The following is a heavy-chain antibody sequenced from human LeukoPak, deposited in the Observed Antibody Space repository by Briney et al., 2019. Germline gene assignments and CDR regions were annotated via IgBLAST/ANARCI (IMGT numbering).Heavy chain of an antibody. D-gene: IGHD5-18*01. CDR3: ARDLQFGYSYGYPDY. CDR2: ISSSGSTI. Sequence: GGSLKLSCAASGFTFSSYEMNWVRKAPGKGREWVSYISSSGSTIYYAVSVKGRFTISRDNAKNSLYLQMNSLRAEDTAVYYCARDLQFGYSYGYPDYWGQGTLVTVSS. CDR1: GFTFSSYE. J-gene: IGHJ4*02. V-gene: IGHV3-48*03.